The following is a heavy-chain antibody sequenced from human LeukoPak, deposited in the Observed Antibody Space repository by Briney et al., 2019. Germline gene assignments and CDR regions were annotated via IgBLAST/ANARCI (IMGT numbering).Heavy chain of an antibody. J-gene: IGHJ6*03. CDR3: ARESIMVRGVVVMGDYMDV. V-gene: IGHV4-59*01. Sequence: PSETLSLTCTVSGGSISSYYWSWIRQPPGKGLEWIGYIYYSGSTNYNPSLKSRVTISVDTSKNQFSLKLSSVTAADTAVYYCARESIMVRGVVVMGDYMDVWGKGTTVTISS. D-gene: IGHD3-10*01. CDR1: GGSISSYY. CDR2: IYYSGST.